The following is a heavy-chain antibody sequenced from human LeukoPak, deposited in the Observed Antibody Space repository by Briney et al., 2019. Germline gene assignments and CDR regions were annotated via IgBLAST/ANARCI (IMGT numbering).Heavy chain of an antibody. CDR2: IWYVGSNK. CDR1: GFTFSTYG. V-gene: IGHV3-33*01. CDR3: ATEYDY. Sequence: GRSLRLSCAASGFTFSTYGMHWVRQAPGMGLEWVAVIWYVGSNKYYADSVKGRFTISRDNSKNTLYLQMNSLRAEDTAVYYCATEYDYWGQGTLVTVSS. D-gene: IGHD2/OR15-2a*01. J-gene: IGHJ4*02.